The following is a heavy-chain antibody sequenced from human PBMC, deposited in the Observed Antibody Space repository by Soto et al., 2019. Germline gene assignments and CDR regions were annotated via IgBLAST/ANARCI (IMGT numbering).Heavy chain of an antibody. V-gene: IGHV1-3*01. CDR1: GYTFTNYV. CDR3: AGGRASFHFDN. CDR2: INAASGNT. D-gene: IGHD3-16*02. J-gene: IGHJ4*02. Sequence: QVQLVQSGAEVKKPGASVKVSCKASGYTFTNYVMYWVRQAPGQSLEWVGWINAASGNTKYSQKFQDRVTLTRDTSATTVFMEMSSLGLEDTSVYFCAGGRASFHFDNWGQGTPGTVSS.